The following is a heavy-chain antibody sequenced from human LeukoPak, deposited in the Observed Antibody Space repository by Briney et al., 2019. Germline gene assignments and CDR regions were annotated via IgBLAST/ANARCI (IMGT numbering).Heavy chain of an antibody. Sequence: GGSLRLSCAASGFTFSRNTMHWVRQAPGKGLEWVAIIWYDGSNEYYADSVKGRFTISRVNSKNTLYLQMNSLRAEDTAVYYCARRSDFRRDYYYGRDVWGQGTTVTVSS. CDR3: ARRSDFRRDYYYGRDV. D-gene: IGHD1-14*01. CDR2: IWYDGSNE. V-gene: IGHV3-33*01. J-gene: IGHJ6*02. CDR1: GFTFSRNT.